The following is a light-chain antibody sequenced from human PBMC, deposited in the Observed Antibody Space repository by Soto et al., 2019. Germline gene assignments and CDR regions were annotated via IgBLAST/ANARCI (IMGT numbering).Light chain of an antibody. CDR1: ESLVYSDGNTY. J-gene: IGKJ1*01. CDR3: MQGTHWPET. V-gene: IGKV2-30*01. Sequence: DVVMTQPPLSLPVTLGQPASISCRSSESLVYSDGNTYLNWFQQRPGQSPRRLFYKVSNRDSGVPDRFSGRGSGTDFTLKISRVEAEDVGLYYCMQGTHWPETFGQGTKV. CDR2: KVS.